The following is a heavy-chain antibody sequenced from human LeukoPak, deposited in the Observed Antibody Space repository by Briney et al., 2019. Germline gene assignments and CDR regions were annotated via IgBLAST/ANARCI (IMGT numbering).Heavy chain of an antibody. Sequence: GGSLRLSCAASGFTFSNAWMSWVRQAPGKGLEWVGRIKSKTDGGTTDYAALVKGRFTISRDDSKNTLYLQMNSLKTEDTAVYYCTTDRYYDSSGYYYFDYWGQGTLVTVSS. D-gene: IGHD3-22*01. V-gene: IGHV3-15*01. CDR2: IKSKTDGGTT. CDR3: TTDRYYDSSGYYYFDY. CDR1: GFTFSNAW. J-gene: IGHJ4*02.